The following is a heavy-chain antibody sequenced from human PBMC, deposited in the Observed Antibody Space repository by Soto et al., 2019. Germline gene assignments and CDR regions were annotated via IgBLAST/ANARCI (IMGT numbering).Heavy chain of an antibody. CDR1: AYSFTSYW. D-gene: IGHD6-19*01. CDR3: ASELVAGSAFDI. J-gene: IGHJ3*02. V-gene: IGHV5-51*01. Sequence: GESLKISCKSSAYSFTSYWIGWARQMPGKGLEWMGIIYPGDSDTRYSPSFQGQVTISADKSISTAYLQWSSLKASDTAMYYCASELVAGSAFDIWGQETMVSVSS. CDR2: IYPGDSDT.